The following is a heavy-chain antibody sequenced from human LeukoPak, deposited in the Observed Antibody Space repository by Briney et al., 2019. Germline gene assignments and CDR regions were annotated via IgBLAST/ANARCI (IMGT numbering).Heavy chain of an antibody. V-gene: IGHV1-24*01. CDR3: ARTQLRYFDWLLSYAFDI. D-gene: IGHD3-9*01. J-gene: IGHJ3*02. CDR1: GHTLAGLS. Sequence: ASVKVSCKVSGHTLAGLSMHWVRQAPGKRLEWMGGFDPEDGETIYVQKFQGRVSMTEDTSIDTAYMELSSLRSEDTAVYYCARTQLRYFDWLLSYAFDIWGQGTMVTVSS. CDR2: FDPEDGET.